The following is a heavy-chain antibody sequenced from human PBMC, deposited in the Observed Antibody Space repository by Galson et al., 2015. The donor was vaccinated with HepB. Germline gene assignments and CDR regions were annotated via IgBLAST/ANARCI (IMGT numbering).Heavy chain of an antibody. CDR1: GFTFSNYA. Sequence: SLRLSCAASGFTFSNYAMTWVRQAPGKGLEWLSSISDSGGDTYYADSVKGRFTISRDNSRSTLYPQMISLRADDTAVYYCAKSRNSGTSGPRGFFDYWGQGTLVTVSS. V-gene: IGHV3-23*01. CDR2: ISDSGGDT. J-gene: IGHJ4*02. D-gene: IGHD3-22*01. CDR3: AKSRNSGTSGPRGFFDY.